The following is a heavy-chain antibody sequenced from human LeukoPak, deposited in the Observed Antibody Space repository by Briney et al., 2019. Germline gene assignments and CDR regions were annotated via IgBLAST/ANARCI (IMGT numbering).Heavy chain of an antibody. CDR1: GFTFTSSA. Sequence: GTSVKVSCKASGFTFTSSAGQWVRQARGQRLEWIGWIVVGSGNTNYAQKFQERVTITRDMSTSTAYMELSSLRSEDTAVYYCAVETMVGGYYWGQGTLVTVSS. D-gene: IGHD3-10*02. CDR3: AVETMVGGYY. J-gene: IGHJ4*02. CDR2: IVVGSGNT. V-gene: IGHV1-58*01.